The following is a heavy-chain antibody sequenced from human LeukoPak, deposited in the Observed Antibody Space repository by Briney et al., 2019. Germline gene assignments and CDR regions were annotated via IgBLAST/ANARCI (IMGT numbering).Heavy chain of an antibody. CDR2: IIPIFGTA. CDR1: GGTFSSYA. J-gene: IGHJ6*02. CDR3: ARGKDHYYYGMDV. V-gene: IGHV1-69*13. Sequence: GASVKVSCKASGGTFSSYAISWVRQAPGQGLEWMGGIIPIFGTANYAQKFQGRVTITADESTRTAYMELSSLRSEHTAVYYCARGKDHYYYGMDVWGQGTTVTVSS.